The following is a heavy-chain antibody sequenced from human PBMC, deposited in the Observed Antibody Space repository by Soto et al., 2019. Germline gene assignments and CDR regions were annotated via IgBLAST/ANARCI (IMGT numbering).Heavy chain of an antibody. J-gene: IGHJ4*02. Sequence: QVQLVESGGGVVQPGRSLRLSCAASGFTFSGYVMHWVRQAPGKGLEWVALISTDGSNEYYAESVKGRFTISRDNSMNRLFLQMNRLRTEDKAVYYCARDDSVTTDGDYWGQGTLVPVSS. CDR3: ARDDSVTTDGDY. CDR1: GFTFSGYV. D-gene: IGHD4-17*01. V-gene: IGHV3-30-3*01. CDR2: ISTDGSNE.